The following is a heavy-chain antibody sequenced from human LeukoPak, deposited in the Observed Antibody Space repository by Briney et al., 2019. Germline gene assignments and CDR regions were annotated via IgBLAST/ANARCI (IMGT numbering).Heavy chain of an antibody. J-gene: IGHJ4*02. CDR2: ISSSSSFI. D-gene: IGHD2-2*01. CDR1: GFTFSSYS. Sequence: PGGSLRLSCAASGFTFSSYSMNWVRQAPGKGLEWVSSISSSSSFIYYADSVKGRFTISRDNAKKSLYLQMNSLRAEDTAVYYCARGRDPLQPLDYWGQGTLVTVSS. CDR3: ARGRDPLQPLDY. V-gene: IGHV3-21*01.